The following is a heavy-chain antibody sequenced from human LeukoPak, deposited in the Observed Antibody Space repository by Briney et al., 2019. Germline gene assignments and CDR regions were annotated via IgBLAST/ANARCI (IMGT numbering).Heavy chain of an antibody. J-gene: IGHJ6*03. CDR3: ASRSSGYYPLYYYYMDV. CDR2: ISSSSSYI. Sequence: PGGSLRLSCAASGFTFSSYSMNWVRQAPGKGLEWVSSISSSSSYIYYADSVKGRFTISRDNAKNSLYLQMNSLRAEDPAACYCASRSSGYYPLYYYYMDVWGKGTTVTVSS. V-gene: IGHV3-21*01. CDR1: GFTFSSYS. D-gene: IGHD3-22*01.